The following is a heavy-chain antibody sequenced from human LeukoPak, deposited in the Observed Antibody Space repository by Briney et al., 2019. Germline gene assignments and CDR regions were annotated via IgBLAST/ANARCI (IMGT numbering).Heavy chain of an antibody. CDR3: AKDLWSHGDFIYFDY. V-gene: IGHV3-30*02. CDR1: GFTFSSYG. Sequence: PGGSLRLSCAASGFTFSSYGMHWVRQAPGKGLEWVAFIRYDGSNKYYADSVKGRFTISRDNSKNTLYLQMNSLRAEDTAVYYCAKDLWSHGDFIYFDYWGQGTLVTVSS. J-gene: IGHJ4*02. D-gene: IGHD4-17*01. CDR2: IRYDGSNK.